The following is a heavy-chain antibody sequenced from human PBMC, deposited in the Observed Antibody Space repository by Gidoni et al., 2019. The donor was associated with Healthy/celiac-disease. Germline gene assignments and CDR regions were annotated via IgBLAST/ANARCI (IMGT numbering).Heavy chain of an antibody. D-gene: IGHD3-10*01. CDR3: ARGFKLFDY. Sequence: QVQLHQWGAGLLQPSATLSLTCAVYGGSFSGYYWIWIRQPPGKGLEWIGEINHSGSTNYNQSLKRRVTISVDTSKNQFSLKLSSVTAADTAVYYWARGFKLFDYWGQGTLVTVSS. CDR2: INHSGST. CDR1: GGSFSGYY. V-gene: IGHV4-34*01. J-gene: IGHJ4*02.